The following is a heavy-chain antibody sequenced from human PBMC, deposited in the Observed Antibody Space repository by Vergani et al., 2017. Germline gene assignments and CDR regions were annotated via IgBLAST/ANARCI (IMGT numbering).Heavy chain of an antibody. Sequence: QLQLQESGPGLVKPSDTLSLTCTVSGGSISSSSYYWGWIRQPPGKGLEWIVSIYYSGSTYYNPSLKSRVTISVDTSKNQFSLKLSSVTAADTAVYYCAREFYRSGWPLYYYYGMDVWGQGTTVTVSS. V-gene: IGHV4-39*07. CDR1: GGSISSSSYY. J-gene: IGHJ6*02. D-gene: IGHD6-19*01. CDR3: AREFYRSGWPLYYYYGMDV. CDR2: IYYSGST.